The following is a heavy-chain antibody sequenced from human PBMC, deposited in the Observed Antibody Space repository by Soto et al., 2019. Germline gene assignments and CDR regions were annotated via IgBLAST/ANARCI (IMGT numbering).Heavy chain of an antibody. CDR2: ISGSGGST. Sequence: GGSLRLSCAASGFTFSSYAMSWVRQAPGKGLEWVSAISGSGGSTYYADSVKGRFTISRDNSKKTLYLQMNSLRAEDTAVYYCAKEPYSSQMGDNLLHPWGQGTMVTV. CDR3: AKEPYSSQMGDNLLHP. CDR1: GFTFSSYA. V-gene: IGHV3-23*01. J-gene: IGHJ5*02. D-gene: IGHD6-13*01.